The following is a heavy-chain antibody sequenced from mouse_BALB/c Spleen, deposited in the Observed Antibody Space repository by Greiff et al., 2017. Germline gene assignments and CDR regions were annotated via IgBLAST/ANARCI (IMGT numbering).Heavy chain of an antibody. Sequence: VQLQQSGPELVKPGASVKISCKASGYTFTDYNMHWVKQSPGKSLEWIGYIYPYNGGTGYNQKFKSKATLTVDNSSSTAYMELRSLTSEDSAVYYCARWGLFAYWGQGTLVTVSA. V-gene: IGHV1S29*02. CDR2: IYPYNGGT. CDR1: GYTFTDYN. CDR3: ARWGLFAY. J-gene: IGHJ3*01.